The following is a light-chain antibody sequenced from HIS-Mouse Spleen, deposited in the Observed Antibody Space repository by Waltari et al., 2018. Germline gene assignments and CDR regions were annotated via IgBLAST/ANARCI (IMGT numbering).Light chain of an antibody. CDR3: QVWDSSSDHYV. V-gene: IGLV3-21*03. CDR2: DDS. CDR1: NIGRKS. Sequence: SYVLTQPPPVSVAQGKSAGITCGVNNIGRKSENWSQQKPGQAPVLVVYDDSDRPSGIPGRFSGSNSGNTATLTISRVEAGDEADYYCQVWDSSSDHYVFGTGTKVTVL. J-gene: IGLJ1*01.